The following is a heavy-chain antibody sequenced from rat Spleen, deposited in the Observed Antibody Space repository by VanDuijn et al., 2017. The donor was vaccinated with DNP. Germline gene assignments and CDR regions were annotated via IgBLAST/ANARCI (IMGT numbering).Heavy chain of an antibody. D-gene: IGHD3-6*01. J-gene: IGHJ4*01. CDR3: ARPSNYGTYGPMDA. CDR1: GMRFTDYH. CDR2: IIYDGSRT. Sequence: EVQLVETGGGLVQPGRSLKLSCVVSGMRFTDYHMAWVRQSPKKGLEWVATIIYDGSRTYYRDSVKGRFTISRDNAKSTLYLQMDSLRSEDTATYYCARPSNYGTYGPMDAWGQGTSVTVSS. V-gene: IGHV5-7*01.